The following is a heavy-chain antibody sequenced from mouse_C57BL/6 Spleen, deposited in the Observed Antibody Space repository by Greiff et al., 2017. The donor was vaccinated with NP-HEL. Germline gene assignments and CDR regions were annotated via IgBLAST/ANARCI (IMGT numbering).Heavy chain of an antibody. CDR2: INPSNGGT. J-gene: IGHJ4*01. Sequence: VQLQQSGTELVKPGASVKLSCKASGYTFTSYWMHWVKQRPGQGLEWIGNINPSNGGTNYNEKFKSKATLTVDKSSSTAYMQLSSLASEDSAVYYCARWDYGSSYAAMDYWGQGTSVTVSS. CDR3: ARWDYGSSYAAMDY. V-gene: IGHV1-53*01. D-gene: IGHD1-1*01. CDR1: GYTFTSYW.